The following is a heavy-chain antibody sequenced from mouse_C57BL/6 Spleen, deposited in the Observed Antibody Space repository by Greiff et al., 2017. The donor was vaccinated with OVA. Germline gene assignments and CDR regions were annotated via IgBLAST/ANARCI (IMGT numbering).Heavy chain of an antibody. CDR3: ARAGNPYYFDY. Sequence: VQLQQPGAELVMPGASVKLSCKASGYTFTSYWMHWVKQRPGQGLEWIGEIDPSDSYTYYNQKFKGKSTLTVDKSSSTAYMQLSSLTSEDSEVYYCARAGNPYYFDYWGQGTTLTVSS. CDR2: IDPSDSYT. V-gene: IGHV1-69*01. J-gene: IGHJ2*01. CDR1: GYTFTSYW.